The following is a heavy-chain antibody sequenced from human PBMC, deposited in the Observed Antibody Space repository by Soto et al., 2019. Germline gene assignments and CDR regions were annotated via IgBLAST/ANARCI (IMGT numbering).Heavy chain of an antibody. Sequence: SVKVSCKASGGTFSSETLTCLRQAPGQGLEWMGGIIPITDSAHYAQKFQGRVTITADESTSTVYMELSSLRSEDTAVYYCATLVPAPIKLFPRLGWFDPWGQGTLVTVSS. CDR2: IIPITDSA. CDR3: ATLVPAPIKLFPRLGWFDP. J-gene: IGHJ5*02. V-gene: IGHV1-69*13. D-gene: IGHD2-2*02. CDR1: GGTFSSET.